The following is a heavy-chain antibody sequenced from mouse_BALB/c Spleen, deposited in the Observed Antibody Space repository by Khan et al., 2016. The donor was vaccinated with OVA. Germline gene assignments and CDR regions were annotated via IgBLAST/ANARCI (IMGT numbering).Heavy chain of an antibody. D-gene: IGHD1-1*01. Sequence: EVELVESGGDFVRPGGSLKLSCAASGFTFSTYGMSWVRQTPDKRPEWVATINTGGAYTYYPDSVKGRFTISRDNAKNTLYLQLSSLKSEDTAIYYCARLAYYYNSEGFAYWGQGTLVTVAA. CDR3: ARLAYYYNSEGFAY. CDR1: GFTFSTYG. V-gene: IGHV5-6*01. CDR2: INTGGAYT. J-gene: IGHJ3*01.